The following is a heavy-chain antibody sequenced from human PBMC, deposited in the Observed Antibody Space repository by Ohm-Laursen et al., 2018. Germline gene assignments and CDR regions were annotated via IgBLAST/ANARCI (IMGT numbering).Heavy chain of an antibody. J-gene: IGHJ4*01. D-gene: IGHD3-22*01. CDR2: IYYSGST. Sequence: SDTLSLTCTVSGGSISSGGYYWSWIRQHPGKGLEWIGYIYYSGSTNYSPSVKSRVTISVDRSKSQFSLKLSSVTAADTAVYYCARQSPSRNYYDDSGYYGPFDFWGQGTLVTVSS. V-gene: IGHV4-61*08. CDR3: ARQSPSRNYYDDSGYYGPFDF. CDR1: GGSISSGGYY.